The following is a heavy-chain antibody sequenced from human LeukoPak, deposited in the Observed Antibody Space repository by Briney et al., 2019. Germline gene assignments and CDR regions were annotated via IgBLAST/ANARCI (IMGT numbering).Heavy chain of an antibody. CDR2: IYYSESA. CDR1: GGSISSSSYY. J-gene: IGHJ4*02. Sequence: SETLSLTCTVSGGSISSSSYYWGWIRQPPGKGLEWIGSIYYSESAYYNPSLKSRVTISVDTSKNQFSLRMSSVTAADTAVYYCARGAGDYALTTLDYWGQGILVTVSS. D-gene: IGHD4-17*01. V-gene: IGHV4-39*01. CDR3: ARGAGDYALTTLDY.